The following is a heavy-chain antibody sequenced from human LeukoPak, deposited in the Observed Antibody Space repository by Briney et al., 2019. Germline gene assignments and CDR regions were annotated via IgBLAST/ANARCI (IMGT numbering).Heavy chain of an antibody. V-gene: IGHV4-39*01. CDR2: IYFGGST. CDR3: ATLLNIIAVAGTGGTQNWFDP. D-gene: IGHD6-19*01. CDR1: AASISSSSYY. Sequence: PSETLSLTCTVSAASISSSSYYWGWIRQPPGKGLEGFGSIYFGGSTYYNPSLKSRVTISVDTSKNQFSLKLSSVTAADTAVYYCATLLNIIAVAGTGGTQNWFDPWGQGTLVTVSS. J-gene: IGHJ5*02.